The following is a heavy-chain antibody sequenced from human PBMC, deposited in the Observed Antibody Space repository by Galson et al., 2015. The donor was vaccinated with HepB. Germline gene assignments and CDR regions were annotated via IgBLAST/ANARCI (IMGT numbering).Heavy chain of an antibody. Sequence: SLRLSCAASGFTFSSYSMHWVRQAPGKGLEWVSYISSSSSNKYYADSVKGRFTISRDNSKNSLYLQMNSLRDEDTAVYYCASRGYSGYEEDYYYMDVWGKGTTVTVSS. CDR3: ASRGYSGYEEDYYYMDV. CDR1: GFTFSSYS. D-gene: IGHD5-12*01. CDR2: ISSSSSNK. J-gene: IGHJ6*03. V-gene: IGHV3-48*02.